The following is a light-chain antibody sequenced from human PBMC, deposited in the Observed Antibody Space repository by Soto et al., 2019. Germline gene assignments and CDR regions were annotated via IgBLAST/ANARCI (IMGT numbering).Light chain of an antibody. J-gene: IGKJ1*01. CDR1: QSVSTNS. CDR3: QQYGSSPGT. CDR2: GAS. V-gene: IGKV3-20*01. Sequence: EIVLTQSPVTLSLSPGERATLSCRASQSVSTNSLAWYQQKPGQAPRLLIYGASSRATGIPDRFSGSGSGTDFTLTISRLEPEDFAVYYCQQYGSSPGTFGQGTKV.